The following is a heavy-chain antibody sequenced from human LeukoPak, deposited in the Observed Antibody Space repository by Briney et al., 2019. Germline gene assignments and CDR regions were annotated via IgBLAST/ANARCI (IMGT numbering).Heavy chain of an antibody. J-gene: IGHJ4*02. Sequence: SETLSLTCTVSGGSMNNYYWSWIRQPPGKGLEWIGYIYDGGNTYYNPSLRSRVTLSVDTSKNQFSLQLSSVTAADTAVYYCAEGTGWYGRMDYWGQGTLVTVSS. D-gene: IGHD6-19*01. CDR3: AEGTGWYGRMDY. V-gene: IGHV4-59*08. CDR1: GGSMNNYY. CDR2: IYDGGNT.